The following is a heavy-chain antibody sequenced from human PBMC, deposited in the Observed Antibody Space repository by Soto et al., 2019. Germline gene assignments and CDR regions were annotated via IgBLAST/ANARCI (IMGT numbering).Heavy chain of an antibody. CDR3: ARDGPYYYASRMDV. D-gene: IGHD3-10*01. V-gene: IGHV3-23*01. Sequence: EVQLLESGGGLVQPGGSLRLSCAASGFTFSSYAMSWVRQAPGKGLEWVSAISGSGGSTYYADSVKGRFTISRDNSTNTLFLQMNSLTVEDTAVYYCARDGPYYYASRMDVWGQGTTVTLSS. J-gene: IGHJ6*02. CDR1: GFTFSSYA. CDR2: ISGSGGST.